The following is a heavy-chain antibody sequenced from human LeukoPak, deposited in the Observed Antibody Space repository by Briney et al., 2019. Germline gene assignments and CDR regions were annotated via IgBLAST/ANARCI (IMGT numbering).Heavy chain of an antibody. J-gene: IGHJ4*02. D-gene: IGHD3-22*01. CDR2: FDPEHGET. V-gene: IGHV1-24*01. Sequence: ASVKVSCKVSGDTLTELAMHWVRQAPGKGLEWVGGFDPEHGETIYAQKFQGRVTMTEDTSTDTAYMELSSLRSEDTSVYYCATTLPKYYYGTSDPFDYWGQGTLVTVSS. CDR3: ATTLPKYYYGTSDPFDY. CDR1: GDTLTELA.